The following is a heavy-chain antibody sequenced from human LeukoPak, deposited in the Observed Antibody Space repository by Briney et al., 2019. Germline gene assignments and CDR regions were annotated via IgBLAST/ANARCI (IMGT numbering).Heavy chain of an antibody. J-gene: IGHJ4*02. CDR1: GDSLSSYY. CDR3: ARHMHTYGYFDY. D-gene: IGHD2-8*01. Sequence: SETLSLTCTVSGDSLSSYYWSWVRQPPGKGLEGIGYIYYSGSINYNPSVKSRVAISLDTSKNQFPLNLSSVTAADTAVYYCARHMHTYGYFDYSGQGGLVTVSS. V-gene: IGHV4-59*08. CDR2: IYYSGSI.